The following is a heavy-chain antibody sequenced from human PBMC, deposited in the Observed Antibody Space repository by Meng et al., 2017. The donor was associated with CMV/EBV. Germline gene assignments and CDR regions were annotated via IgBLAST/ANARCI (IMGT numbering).Heavy chain of an antibody. CDR2: MNPNSGNT. V-gene: IGHV1-8*01. D-gene: IGHD3-10*01. CDR3: ARGSGGAYGMDV. CDR1: GYTFTSYD. Sequence: ASVPVSCKASGYTFTSYDINWVRQATGQGLEWMGWMNPNSGNTGYAQKFQGRVTMTRNTSISTAYMELSSLRSEDTAVYYCARGSGGAYGMDVWGQGTTFTVSS. J-gene: IGHJ6*02.